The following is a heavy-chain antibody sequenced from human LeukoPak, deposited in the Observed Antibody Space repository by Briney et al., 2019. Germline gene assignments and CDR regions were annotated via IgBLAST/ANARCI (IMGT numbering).Heavy chain of an antibody. CDR2: ISYDGSNK. Sequence: PGGSLRLSCAASGFTFSSYGMHWVRQAPGKGLEWVAVISYDGSNKYYADSVKGRFTISRDNSKNTLYLQMNSLRAEDTAVYYCAKSRIQLWLRAYYYYGMDVWGQGTTVTVSS. CDR1: GFTFSSYG. V-gene: IGHV3-30*18. CDR3: AKSRIQLWLRAYYYYGMDV. J-gene: IGHJ6*02. D-gene: IGHD5-18*01.